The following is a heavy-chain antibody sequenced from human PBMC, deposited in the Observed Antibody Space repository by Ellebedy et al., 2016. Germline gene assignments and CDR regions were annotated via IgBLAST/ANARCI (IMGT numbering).Heavy chain of an antibody. D-gene: IGHD2-8*01. CDR3: ARGPNGPYPFDY. CDR1: IGSISSGGYY. Sequence: SETLSLXXTVSIGSISSGGYYWSWIRQHPGKGLEWIGYIYYSGSSNCNPSLKSRVTISVDTSKNQFSLKLSSVTAADTAVYYCARGPNGPYPFDYWGQGTLVTVSS. V-gene: IGHV4-61*08. J-gene: IGHJ4*02. CDR2: IYYSGSS.